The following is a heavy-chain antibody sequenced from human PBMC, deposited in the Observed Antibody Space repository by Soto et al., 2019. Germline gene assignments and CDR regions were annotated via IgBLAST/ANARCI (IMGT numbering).Heavy chain of an antibody. CDR1: GDSVSSNSAA. V-gene: IGHV6-1*01. CDR2: TYYRTRWYY. J-gene: IGHJ6*02. Sequence: QTLSLTCVISGDSVSSNSAAWNSIRQSPSRGLEWLGRTYYRTRWYYDYAVSVRSRITVNPDTSKNQFSLQLTSVTPEDTAVYYCAGGRLRSRTNCYVDIMDIWGQGTTVTVSS. D-gene: IGHD2-2*01. CDR3: AGGRLRSRTNCYVDIMDI.